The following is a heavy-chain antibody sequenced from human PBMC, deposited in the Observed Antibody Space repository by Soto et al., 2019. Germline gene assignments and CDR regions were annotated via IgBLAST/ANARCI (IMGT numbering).Heavy chain of an antibody. J-gene: IGHJ4*02. CDR2: IHAGNGKT. Sequence: APVKVSCKASGYRFTRHAIHWVRQAPGERLECMGWIHAGNGKTKYSQSFQGRVTFTSDTSASTAYMELSSLKSEDTAVYYCARGGRVATPSFGYCGQGTLVTVSS. V-gene: IGHV1-3*01. CDR3: ARGGRVATPSFGY. D-gene: IGHD2-15*01. CDR1: GYRFTRHA.